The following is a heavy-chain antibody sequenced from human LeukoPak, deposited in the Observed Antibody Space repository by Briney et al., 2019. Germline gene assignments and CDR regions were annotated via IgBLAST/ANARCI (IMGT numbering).Heavy chain of an antibody. CDR1: GFTFSSYA. CDR3: LREVDWKYAFDY. V-gene: IGHV3-33*08. J-gene: IGHJ4*02. CDR2: IRPDGSHI. D-gene: IGHD1-7*01. Sequence: PGGSLRLSCAASGFTFSSYAMRWVRQAPGKGLEWVAVIRPDGSHISYVDPVKGRFTISRDNSNNMLYLQMSSLRAEDTALYYCLREVDWKYAFDYWGRGTLVTVSS.